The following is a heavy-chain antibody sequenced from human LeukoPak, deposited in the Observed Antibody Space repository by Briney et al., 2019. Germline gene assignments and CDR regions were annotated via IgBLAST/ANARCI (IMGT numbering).Heavy chain of an antibody. CDR2: ITSSSTYI. CDR1: GFIFSTSG. V-gene: IGHV3-21*01. CDR3: ASSIVAIPAVMGNWFDR. D-gene: IGHD2-2*01. Sequence: GGSLRLSCATSGFIFSTSGMNWVRQAPGKGLEWVSSITSSSTYIYYSDSVRGRFTISRDNANNSLYLQMNSLRAEDTAVYYCASSIVAIPAVMGNWFDRWGQGTLVTVSS. J-gene: IGHJ5*02.